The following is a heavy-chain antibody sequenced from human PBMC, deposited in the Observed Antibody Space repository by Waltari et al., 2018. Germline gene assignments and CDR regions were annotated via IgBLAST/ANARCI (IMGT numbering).Heavy chain of an antibody. V-gene: IGHV3-7*03. D-gene: IGHD3-10*01. CDR1: GFSFSSYW. CDR3: LRDRRGADLFDY. CDR2: KNQDGSER. Sequence: EVQMVESGGTLVQPGGSVRLSCEPSGFSFSSYWMTWVRQVPGKGLEWVANKNQDGSERNYVDSVKGRFTISRDNAKNSLYLQMNSLRAEDTAVYYCLRDRRGADLFDYWGQGTLVTVSS. J-gene: IGHJ4*02.